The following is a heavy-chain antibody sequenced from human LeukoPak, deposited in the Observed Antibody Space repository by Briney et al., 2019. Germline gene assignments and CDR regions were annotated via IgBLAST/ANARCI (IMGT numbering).Heavy chain of an antibody. Sequence: GGSLRLSCAASGFTVSSNYMSWVRQAPGKGLEWVSVIYSGGSTYYADSVKGRFTISRDNSKNTLYLQMNSLRAEDTAVYYCARSRGGRGRWVYYFDYWGQGTLVTVSS. CDR1: GFTVSSNY. CDR3: ARSRGGRGRWVYYFDY. J-gene: IGHJ4*02. V-gene: IGHV3-66*01. CDR2: IYSGGST. D-gene: IGHD3-16*01.